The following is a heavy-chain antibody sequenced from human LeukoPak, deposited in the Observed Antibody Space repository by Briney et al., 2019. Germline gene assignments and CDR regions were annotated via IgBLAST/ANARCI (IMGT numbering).Heavy chain of an antibody. D-gene: IGHD2-2*01. CDR2: INPKGGGT. Sequence: ASVKVSCKASGYTVTGYSMHWVRQAPGQGLEWMGCINPKGGGTNYAQKFQGRVTMTRDTSISTAYMELSRLSSDDTAVYYCARAWDIVVYRIDYWGQGTLVTVSS. CDR3: ARAWDIVVYRIDY. CDR1: GYTVTGYS. V-gene: IGHV1-2*02. J-gene: IGHJ4*02.